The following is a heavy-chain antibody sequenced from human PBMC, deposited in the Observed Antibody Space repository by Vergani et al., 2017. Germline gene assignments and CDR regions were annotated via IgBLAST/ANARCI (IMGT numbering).Heavy chain of an antibody. CDR2: IIPVLGKT. Sequence: QVQLVQSGAEVKKPGSSVKVSCTASGATFRSNTISWVRQVPGQGLEWMGRIIPVLGKTKYAQDFQGRLTITADTSTSTAYMELTSLKSQDTAVYYCAREPVGYGGDPEDYYYGMDVWRQGTTVTVSS. CDR3: AREPVGYGGDPEDYYYGMDV. V-gene: IGHV1-69*08. J-gene: IGHJ6*02. D-gene: IGHD2-21*02. CDR1: GATFRSNT.